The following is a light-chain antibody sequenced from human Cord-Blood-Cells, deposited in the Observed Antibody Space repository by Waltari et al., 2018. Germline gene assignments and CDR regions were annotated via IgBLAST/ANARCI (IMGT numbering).Light chain of an antibody. CDR3: GTGDSSLSAWV. CDR1: SSNIGNKY. V-gene: IGLV1-51*01. J-gene: IGLJ3*02. CDR2: DNN. Sequence: QSVFTQPPSVSAAPGQTVTISCPGTSSNIGNKYVSWYQQLPGTAPKLLIYDNNKRPSGIPDRFSGSKSGTSATLGITGLQTGDEADYYCGTGDSSLSAWVFGGGTKLTVL.